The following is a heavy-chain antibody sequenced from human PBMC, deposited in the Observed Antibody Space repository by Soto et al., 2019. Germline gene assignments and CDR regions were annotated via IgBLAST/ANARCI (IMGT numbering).Heavy chain of an antibody. CDR1: GFNFGNFG. CDR3: AGGNALDV. J-gene: IGHJ6*02. V-gene: IGHV3-33*01. Sequence: GGSLRLSCVASGFNFGNFGMHWVRQAPGKGLEWVTVISNDENIKEDSVKGRFTISRDNAKNSLYLQMTSLRAEDTAVYYCAGGNALDVWGQGTTVTVSS. CDR2: ISNDENIK.